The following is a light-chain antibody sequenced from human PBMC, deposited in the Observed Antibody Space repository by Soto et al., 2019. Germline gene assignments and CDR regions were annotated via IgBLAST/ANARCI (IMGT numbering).Light chain of an antibody. CDR2: EVS. V-gene: IGLV2-8*01. CDR1: SSDVGGYNY. Sequence: QSVLTQPPSASGSPGQSVTISCTGTSSDVGGYNYVSWYQQHPGKAPKLMIYEVSKRPSGVPDRFSGSKSGNTASLTVSGLKAEDEADYYCSSYAGSHNVIFGGGTQLTVL. CDR3: SSYAGSHNVI. J-gene: IGLJ2*01.